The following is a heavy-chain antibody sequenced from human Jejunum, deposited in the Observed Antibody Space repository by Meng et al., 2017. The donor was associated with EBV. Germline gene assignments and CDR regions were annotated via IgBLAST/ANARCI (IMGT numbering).Heavy chain of an antibody. CDR1: GGSVNSGNVY. J-gene: IGHJ4*02. CDR2: IYYSGST. V-gene: IGHV4-61*01. Sequence: QRQWREAGPGLVKPPGTLSLPCTVSGGSVNSGNVYWSWIRQPPGKGLEWIGYIYYSGSTNYIPSLKSRVTISLDTSKNQFSLKLSSVTAADTAVYYCAGLRYSGYDRAFDYWGQGALVTVSS. CDR3: AGLRYSGYDRAFDY. D-gene: IGHD5-12*01.